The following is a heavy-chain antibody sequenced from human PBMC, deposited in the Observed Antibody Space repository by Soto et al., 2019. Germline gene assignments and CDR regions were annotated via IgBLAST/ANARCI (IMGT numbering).Heavy chain of an antibody. Sequence: XEILYLACTVSGGSISSYYWSWIRQPPGKGLEWIGYIYYSGSTNYNPSLKSRVTISVDTSKNQFSLKLSSVTAADTAVYYCATLPDDFWSGYAGTNAFDICGQRTMVTVSS. V-gene: IGHV4-59*01. CDR2: IYYSGST. J-gene: IGHJ3*02. CDR3: ATLPDDFWSGYAGTNAFDI. D-gene: IGHD3-3*01. CDR1: GGSISSYY.